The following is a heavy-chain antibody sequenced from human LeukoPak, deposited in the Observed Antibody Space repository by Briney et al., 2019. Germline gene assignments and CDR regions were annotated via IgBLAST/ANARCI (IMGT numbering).Heavy chain of an antibody. V-gene: IGHV1-46*01. Sequence: ASVKVSCKASGYTFTSYYMHWVRQAPGQGLEWMGIINPSGGSTSYAQKFQGRVTMTRDTSTSTVYMELSSLRSEDTVVYYCARDASGNDYGGLVYYYYGMDVWGQGTTVTVSS. D-gene: IGHD4-23*01. CDR1: GYTFTSYY. CDR2: INPSGGST. J-gene: IGHJ6*02. CDR3: ARDASGNDYGGLVYYYYGMDV.